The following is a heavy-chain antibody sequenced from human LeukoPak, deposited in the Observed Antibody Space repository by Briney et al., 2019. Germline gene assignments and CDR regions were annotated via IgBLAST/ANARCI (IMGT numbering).Heavy chain of an antibody. CDR3: TREPIQLWLYYGMDV. D-gene: IGHD5-18*01. J-gene: IGHJ6*02. Sequence: GGSLRLSCTASGFTFGDYAMSWVRQAPGKGLEWVGFIRSKTYGGTTEYAASVKGRFTISRDDSKSIAYLQMNSLKTEDTALYYCTREPIQLWLYYGMDVWGQGTTVTVSS. CDR1: GFTFGDYA. CDR2: IRSKTYGGTT. V-gene: IGHV3-49*04.